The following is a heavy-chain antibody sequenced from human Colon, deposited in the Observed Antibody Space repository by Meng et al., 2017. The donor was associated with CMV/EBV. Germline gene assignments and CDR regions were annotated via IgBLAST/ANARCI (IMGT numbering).Heavy chain of an antibody. V-gene: IGHV4-59*01. CDR3: ARVVVVPAAMGRGWFDP. Sequence: SETLSLTCNVSGGSISDYHWTWIRQPPGMGLEWIGYIYYTGTTYYNPSLKSRVTISVDTSKNQFSLKLSSVTAADTAVYYCARVVVVPAAMGRGWFDPWGQGTLVTVSS. J-gene: IGHJ5*02. CDR2: IYYTGTT. CDR1: GGSISDYH. D-gene: IGHD2-2*01.